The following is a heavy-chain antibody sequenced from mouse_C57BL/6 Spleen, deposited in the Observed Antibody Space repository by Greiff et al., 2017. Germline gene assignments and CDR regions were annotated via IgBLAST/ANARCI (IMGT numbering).Heavy chain of an antibody. V-gene: IGHV1-26*01. D-gene: IGHD2-5*01. CDR1: GYTFTDYY. Sequence: VQLQQSGPELVKPGASVKISCKASGYTFTDYYMNWVKQSHGKSLEWIGDINPNNGGTSYNQKFKGKATLTVDKSSSTAYMELRSLTSEDSAVYYCARWRDYYSNYVDYWGQGTTLTVSS. CDR3: ARWRDYYSNYVDY. CDR2: INPNNGGT. J-gene: IGHJ2*01.